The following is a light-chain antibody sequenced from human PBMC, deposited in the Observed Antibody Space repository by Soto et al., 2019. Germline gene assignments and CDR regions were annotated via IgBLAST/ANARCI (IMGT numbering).Light chain of an antibody. CDR3: AAWDDSLNGVV. CDR1: SSNIGRNT. V-gene: IGLV1-44*01. J-gene: IGLJ2*01. Sequence: QSVLTQPPSASGTPGQRVTISCSGSSSNIGRNTVNWYQQLPGTAPKLLIYSNNQRPSGVPDRFSGSKSGTSASRAISGLQSEDEADYDCAAWDDSLNGVVFGGGTKLTVL. CDR2: SNN.